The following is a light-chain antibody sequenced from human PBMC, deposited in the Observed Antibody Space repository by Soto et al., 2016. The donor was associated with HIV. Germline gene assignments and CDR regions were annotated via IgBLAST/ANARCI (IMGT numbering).Light chain of an antibody. Sequence: SYELTQPPSVSVAPGQTARITCEGNNIRSKSVHWYQQRPGQAPVLVVFDDSDRPSDIPDRFSGSSSGNTASLTITGVQAEDEADYYCHSRDNSSKPVVFGGGTKLTVL. J-gene: IGLJ2*01. V-gene: IGLV3-21*02. CDR2: DDS. CDR3: HSRDNSSKPVV. CDR1: NIRSKS.